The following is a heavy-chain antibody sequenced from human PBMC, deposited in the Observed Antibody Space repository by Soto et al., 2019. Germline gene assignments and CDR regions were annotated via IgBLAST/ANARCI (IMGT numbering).Heavy chain of an antibody. V-gene: IGHV3-30*18. J-gene: IGHJ2*01. CDR1: GFTFSSYD. D-gene: IGHD5-12*01. CDR3: AKDRDGYIDWYFDL. CDR2: ISYDGSNK. Sequence: QVQLVESGGGVVQPGRSLRLSCAASGFTFSSYDMHWVRQAPGKGLEWVAVISYDGSNKYYADSVKGRFTISRDNSKNTLYLQMNSLRAEDTAVYYCAKDRDGYIDWYFDLWGRGTLVTVSS.